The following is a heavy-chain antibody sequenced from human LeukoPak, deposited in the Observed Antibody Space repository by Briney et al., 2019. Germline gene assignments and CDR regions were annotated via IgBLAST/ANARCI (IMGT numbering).Heavy chain of an antibody. D-gene: IGHD4-23*01. CDR3: ARHYGGNSRWFDP. V-gene: IGHV4-59*01. J-gene: IGHJ5*02. CDR2: IYYSGST. CDR1: GGSISGYY. Sequence: SETLSLTCTVSGGSISGYYWSWIRQPPGKGLEWIGYIYYSGSTNYNPSLKSRVTISVDTSKNQFSLKLSSVTAADTAVYYCARHYGGNSRWFDPWGQGTLVTVSS.